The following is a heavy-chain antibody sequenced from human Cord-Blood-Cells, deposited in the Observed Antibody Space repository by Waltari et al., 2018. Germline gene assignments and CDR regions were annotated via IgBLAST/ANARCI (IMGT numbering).Heavy chain of an antibody. J-gene: IGHJ3*02. D-gene: IGHD3-10*01. V-gene: IGHV3-21*01. CDR3: ARSGYFGDAFDI. CDR2: ISSSSSYI. Sequence: EVQLVESGGGLVKPGGSLRLSCAASGFTFSSYSRNWVRQAQGKGLEWVSSISSSSSYIYYADSVKGRFTISRDNAKNSLYLQMNSLRAEDTAVYYCARSGYFGDAFDIWGQGTMVTVSS. CDR1: GFTFSSYS.